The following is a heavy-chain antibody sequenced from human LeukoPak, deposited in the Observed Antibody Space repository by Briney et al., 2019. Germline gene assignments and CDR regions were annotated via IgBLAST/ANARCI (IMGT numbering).Heavy chain of an antibody. J-gene: IGHJ6*03. CDR1: GGSISSHY. CDR2: IYYSGST. V-gene: IGHV4-59*11. D-gene: IGHD3-22*01. CDR3: ARGDSSGDHYYYMDV. Sequence: PSETLSLTCTVSGGSISSHYWSWIRQPPGKGLEWIGYIYYSGSTNYNPSLKSRVTISVDTSKNQFSLKLSSVTAADTAVYYCARGDSSGDHYYYMDVWGEGTTVTVSS.